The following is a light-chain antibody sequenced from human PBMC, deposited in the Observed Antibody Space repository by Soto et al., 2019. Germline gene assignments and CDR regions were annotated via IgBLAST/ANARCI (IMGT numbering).Light chain of an antibody. CDR2: KAS. CDR1: QSTSSW. V-gene: IGKV1-5*03. Sequence: DIQMTQSPSTLSASVGDRVTITCRASQSTSSWLAWYQQKPGKAPKLLIYKASSLESGVPSSFSGSGSGTEFTLTISSLQPDDFATYYCQQYSSYPWTFGQGTKVEIK. J-gene: IGKJ1*01. CDR3: QQYSSYPWT.